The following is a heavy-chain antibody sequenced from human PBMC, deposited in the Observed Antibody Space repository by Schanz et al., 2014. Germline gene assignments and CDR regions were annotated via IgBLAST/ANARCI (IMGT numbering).Heavy chain of an antibody. CDR1: EFPFSSYK. D-gene: IGHD3-9*01. Sequence: DVQLLESGGGLVQPGGSLRLSCAASEFPFSSYKMNWVRQAPGKGLEWVSSISSSGSYIHYADSVKGRFTISRDNAKNTLYLQMNSLRAEDTAVYYCARDSGPYYDKSMDVWGQGTTVAVSS. J-gene: IGHJ6*02. CDR3: ARDSGPYYDKSMDV. CDR2: ISSSGSYI. V-gene: IGHV3-21*04.